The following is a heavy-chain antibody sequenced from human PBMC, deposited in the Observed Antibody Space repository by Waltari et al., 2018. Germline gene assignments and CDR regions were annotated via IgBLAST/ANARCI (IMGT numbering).Heavy chain of an antibody. CDR2: ISVGVGST. J-gene: IGHJ4*02. V-gene: IGHV3-23*01. Sequence: EVQLLESGGGLVQPGGSLRLSCAASGFTFSSYALSWVRQAPGRVLEWVSAISVGVGSTYYADSVKGLFTISRDNSKNTLYLQMNSLRAEDTAVYYCAKDYAPDYGDSSVLFDYWGQGTLVTVSS. D-gene: IGHD4-17*01. CDR3: AKDYAPDYGDSSVLFDY. CDR1: GFTFSSYA.